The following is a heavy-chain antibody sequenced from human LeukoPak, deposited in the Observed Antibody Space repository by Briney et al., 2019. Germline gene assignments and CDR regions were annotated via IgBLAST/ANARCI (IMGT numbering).Heavy chain of an antibody. CDR3: ASHMDVVIVPVEMASDC. CDR2: ISYDGSIK. Sequence: GGSLRLSCAASGFTFSSYGMHWVRQAPGKGLEWVAVISYDGSIKCYADSVKGRFTISRDNSKDTLYLQLNSLRPEDTAVYYCASHMDVVIVPVEMASDCWGQGTLVTVSS. J-gene: IGHJ4*02. V-gene: IGHV3-30*19. D-gene: IGHD2-2*03. CDR1: GFTFSSYG.